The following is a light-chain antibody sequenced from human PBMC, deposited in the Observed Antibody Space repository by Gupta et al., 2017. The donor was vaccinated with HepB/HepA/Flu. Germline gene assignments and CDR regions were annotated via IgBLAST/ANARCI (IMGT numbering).Light chain of an antibody. V-gene: IGKV3-15*01. Sequence: EIIMTKSPATLSGSPGERATLSCRASQTATISVAWYQQKPGQAPRLLIYAASTRATGVPDRFSGSGSGTEFTLTISILQSDDFAVYYCQHFHEWPVTFGQGTRLEIK. CDR3: QHFHEWPVT. CDR1: QTATIS. CDR2: AAS. J-gene: IGKJ5*01.